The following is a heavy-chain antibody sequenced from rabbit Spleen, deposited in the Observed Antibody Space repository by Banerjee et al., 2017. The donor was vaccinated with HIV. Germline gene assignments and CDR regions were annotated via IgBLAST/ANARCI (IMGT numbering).Heavy chain of an antibody. V-gene: IGHV1S7*01. D-gene: IGHD8-1*01. J-gene: IGHJ6*01. CDR3: VRDTGSSFSTYGMDL. Sequence: QLVESGGGLVQPGGSLKLSCKASGFDFSSYSMSWVRQAPGKGLEWIGYIVPIFGVTYYASWVNGRFTISSHNAQNTLYLQLNSLTAADTATYFCVRDTGSSFSTYGMDLWGPGTLVTVS. CDR2: IVPIFGVT. CDR1: GFDFSSYS.